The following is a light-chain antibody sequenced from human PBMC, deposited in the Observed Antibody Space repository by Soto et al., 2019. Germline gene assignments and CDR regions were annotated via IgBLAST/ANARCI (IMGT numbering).Light chain of an antibody. Sequence: QSALPQPASVSAPPGQSITISCTGTSSDVGGYGSVSWYQQHPGKAPKLMIYEVSNRPSGVSNRFSGSKSGNTASLTISGLQAEDDADYYCSSYTSSGTYVFGTGTKLTVL. V-gene: IGLV2-14*01. CDR2: EVS. J-gene: IGLJ1*01. CDR3: SSYTSSGTYV. CDR1: SSDVGGYGS.